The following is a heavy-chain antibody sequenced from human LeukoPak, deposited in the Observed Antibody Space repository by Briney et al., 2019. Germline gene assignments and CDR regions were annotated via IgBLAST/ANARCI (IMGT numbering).Heavy chain of an antibody. CDR2: INPNSGGT. CDR3: ARGYCSGGSCYSVENWFDP. V-gene: IGHV1-2*06. CDR1: GYTFTGYY. D-gene: IGHD2-15*01. Sequence: ASVKVSCKAAGYTFTGYYMFWMQQAPGQGLEWMGRINPNSGGTNYAQKFQGRVTMTRDTSISTAYMELSRLRCDDTAVYYCARGYCSGGSCYSVENWFDPWGQGTLVTVSS. J-gene: IGHJ5*02.